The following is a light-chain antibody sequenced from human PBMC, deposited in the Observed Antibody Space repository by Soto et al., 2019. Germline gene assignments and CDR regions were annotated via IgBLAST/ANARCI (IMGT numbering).Light chain of an antibody. CDR1: NSDVGSYNL. CDR3: CSYAGSSTSVV. V-gene: IGLV2-23*01. CDR2: EGS. J-gene: IGLJ2*01. Sequence: QSALTQPASVSGSPGQSITISCTGTNSDVGSYNLVSWYQQHPGKAPKLMIYEGSKRPSGVSNRFPGSKSGNTASLTISGLQAEDEADYYCCSYAGSSTSVVFGGGTKLTVL.